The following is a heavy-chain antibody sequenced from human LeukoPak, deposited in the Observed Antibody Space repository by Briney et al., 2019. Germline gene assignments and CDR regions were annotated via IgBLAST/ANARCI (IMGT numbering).Heavy chain of an antibody. Sequence: GALRLSCAASGFTFSSYAMSWVRQAPGKGLEWVSAISGSGGSTYYADSVKGRFTISRDNSKNTLYLQMNSLRAEDTAVYYCATIVVVVAAKSEDYWGQGTLVTVSS. CDR1: GFTFSSYA. V-gene: IGHV3-23*01. D-gene: IGHD2-15*01. CDR2: ISGSGGST. CDR3: ATIVVVVAAKSEDY. J-gene: IGHJ4*02.